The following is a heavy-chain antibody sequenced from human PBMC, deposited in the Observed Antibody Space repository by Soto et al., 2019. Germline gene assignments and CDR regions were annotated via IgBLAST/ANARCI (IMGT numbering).Heavy chain of an antibody. CDR1: EDSVSSNSAA. Sequence: QVQLQQSGPGLVKPSQTLSLTCAISEDSVSSNSAAWNWIRQSPSRGLEWLGRTYYRSKWYNDYAVSVKSRITINPDTSKNQFSLQLNSVTPEDTAVYYCARGAADSDRLYYYGMDVWGQGTTVTVSS. CDR3: ARGAADSDRLYYYGMDV. D-gene: IGHD6-13*01. CDR2: TYYRSKWYN. V-gene: IGHV6-1*01. J-gene: IGHJ6*02.